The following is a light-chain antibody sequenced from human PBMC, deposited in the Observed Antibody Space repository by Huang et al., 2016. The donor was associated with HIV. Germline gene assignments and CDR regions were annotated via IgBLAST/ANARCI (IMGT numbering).Light chain of an antibody. V-gene: IGKV3-15*01. CDR2: GSS. Sequence: EIVMTQSPATLSVSPGQRVTLSCRATRSVSNNLAWYQQRHGQAPRLLIYGSSTRAPGIPARFSGSGSGTDFSLTISSPQSEDFALYYCHQYNNWLLSFGGGTRV. J-gene: IGKJ4*01. CDR1: RSVSNN. CDR3: HQYNNWLLS.